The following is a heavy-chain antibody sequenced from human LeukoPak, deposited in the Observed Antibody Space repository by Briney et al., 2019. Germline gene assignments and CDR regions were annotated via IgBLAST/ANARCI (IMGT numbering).Heavy chain of an antibody. CDR2: ISYDGSNK. Sequence: PGGSLRLSCAASGFTLSNYGMNWVRQAPGKGLEWVAVISYDGSNKYYADSVKGRFTISRDNSKNTLYLQMNSLRAEDTAVYYCAKVVVPAASYYYYYGMDVWGQGTTVTVSS. D-gene: IGHD2-2*01. J-gene: IGHJ6*02. CDR3: AKVVVPAASYYYYYGMDV. V-gene: IGHV3-30*18. CDR1: GFTLSNYG.